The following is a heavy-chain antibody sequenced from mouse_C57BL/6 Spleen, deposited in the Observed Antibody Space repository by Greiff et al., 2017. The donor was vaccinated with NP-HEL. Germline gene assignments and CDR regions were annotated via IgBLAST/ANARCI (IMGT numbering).Heavy chain of an antibody. CDR1: GFTFSSYA. Sequence: EVKLQESGGGLVKPGGSLKLSCAASGFTFSSYAMSWVRQTPEKRLEWVATISDGGSYTNYPDNVKGRFTISRDNAKNNLYLQMSHLKSEDTAMYYCARDGGFDYWGQGTTLTVSS. CDR3: ARDGGFDY. CDR2: ISDGGSYT. J-gene: IGHJ2*01. V-gene: IGHV5-4*01.